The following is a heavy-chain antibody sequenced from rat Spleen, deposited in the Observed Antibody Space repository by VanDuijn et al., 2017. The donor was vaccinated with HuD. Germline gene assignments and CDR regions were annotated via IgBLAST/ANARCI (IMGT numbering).Heavy chain of an antibody. CDR3: SGPGVDH. V-gene: IGHV2S63*01. Sequence: EVQLKESGPGLVQPSQTLSLTCTVSGFSLTDYSVHWVRQPPGKGLEWMGVVWNGGNTAYNSALKSRLSISRDTSKSQVLLKMNSLQSEDTAIYYCSGPGVDHWGQGVMVTVSS. CDR1: GFSLTDYS. J-gene: IGHJ2*01. CDR2: VWNGGNT. D-gene: IGHD4-3*01.